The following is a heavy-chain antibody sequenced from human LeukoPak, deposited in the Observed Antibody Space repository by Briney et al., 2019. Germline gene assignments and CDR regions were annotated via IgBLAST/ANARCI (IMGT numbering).Heavy chain of an antibody. CDR3: ARGIRSPLFDY. D-gene: IGHD3-16*01. Sequence: ASVKVSCKASGYTFTHYGITWVRQAPGQGLAWMGWINTYNGDTKCAQKLQGRVTMTTDTSTSTAFMELRSLRSDDSAMYYCARGIRSPLFDYWGLGTLVTVSP. V-gene: IGHV1-18*01. J-gene: IGHJ4*02. CDR2: INTYNGDT. CDR1: GYTFTHYG.